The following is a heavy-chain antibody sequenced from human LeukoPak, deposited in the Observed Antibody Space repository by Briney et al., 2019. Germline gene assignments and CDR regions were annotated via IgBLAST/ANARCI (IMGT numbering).Heavy chain of an antibody. V-gene: IGHV3-7*01. J-gene: IGHJ4*02. D-gene: IGHD2-15*01. Sequence: GGSLRLSCAASGFTFSSYWMSWVRQAPGKGLEWVANIKQDGSEKYYVDSVKGRFTISRDNAKNSLYLQVSSLRAEDTAVYYCARSSGHCSGGSCYEDYWGQGTLVTVSS. CDR2: IKQDGSEK. CDR3: ARSSGHCSGGSCYEDY. CDR1: GFTFSSYW.